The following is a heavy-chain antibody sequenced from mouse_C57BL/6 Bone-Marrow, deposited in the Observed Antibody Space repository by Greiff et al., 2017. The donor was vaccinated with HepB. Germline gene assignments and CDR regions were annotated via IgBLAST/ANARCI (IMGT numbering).Heavy chain of an antibody. J-gene: IGHJ1*03. CDR2: ISTGGGST. Sequence: EVQGVESGGGLVQPGGSLKLSCAASGFTFSDYYMYWVRQTPEKRLEWVAYISTGGGSTYYPDTVKGRFTISRDNAKNTLYLQMIRLKSEDTAMYYCARRYFDVWGTGTTVTVSS. CDR3: ARRYFDV. CDR1: GFTFSDYY. V-gene: IGHV5-12*01.